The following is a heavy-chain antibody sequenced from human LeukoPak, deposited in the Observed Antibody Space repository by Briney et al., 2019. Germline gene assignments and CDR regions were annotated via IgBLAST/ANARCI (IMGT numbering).Heavy chain of an antibody. J-gene: IGHJ3*02. Sequence: GGSLRLSCATSGFTFSSYSMNWVRQAPGKGLEWVSYISSSSSTIYYADSVKGRFTISRDNAMNSVYLQMNSLRAEDTAVYYCARSKRNGFDIWGQGTMVTVSS. CDR1: GFTFSSYS. CDR3: ARSKRNGFDI. V-gene: IGHV3-48*01. CDR2: ISSSSSTI.